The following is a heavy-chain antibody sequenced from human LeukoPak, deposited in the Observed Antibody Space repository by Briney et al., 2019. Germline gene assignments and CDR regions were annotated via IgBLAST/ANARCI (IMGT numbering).Heavy chain of an antibody. CDR2: INPSGGGT. CDR3: ARVAIGSWYFDL. J-gene: IGHJ2*01. Sequence: ASVKVSCKASGYTFTSYYIHWVRQAPGQGLEWMGVINPSGGGTNYAQNFQGRVTLTTDTSTSTAFMDLRSLRSDDTAVYHCARVAIGSWYFDLWGRGTLVTVSS. V-gene: IGHV1-46*01. D-gene: IGHD2-15*01. CDR1: GYTFTSYY.